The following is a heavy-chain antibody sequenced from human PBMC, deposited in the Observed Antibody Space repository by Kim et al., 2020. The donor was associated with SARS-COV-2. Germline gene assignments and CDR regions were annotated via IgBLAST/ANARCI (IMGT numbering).Heavy chain of an antibody. CDR2: ISSSGTTT. CDR3: AKAREDYYDTRGFPFDD. V-gene: IGHV3-23*01. D-gene: IGHD3-22*01. CDR1: GFTFSNYA. J-gene: IGHJ4*01. Sequence: GGSLRLSCAASGFTFSNYAMSWVRQAPARGLEWVSAISSSGTTTYHADSVKGRFTFSRGNSKNTLYLEMNSLRAEDTAVYYCAKAREDYYDTRGFPFDDWGPGTLVTVSS.